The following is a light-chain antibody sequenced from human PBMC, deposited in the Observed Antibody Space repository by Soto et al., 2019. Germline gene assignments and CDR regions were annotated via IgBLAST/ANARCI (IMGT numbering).Light chain of an antibody. Sequence: DIQMTQSPSSVSASVGDRVTITCRTSQTCAWIVWYQQKPGIAPKLLMPQTGVSSRFIGSGSGTDFTLTISSLQPEDFATYYCQQADTFPFTFGEGTKLEI. V-gene: IGKV1-12*02. CDR1: QTCAW. CDR3: QQADTFPFT. J-gene: IGKJ4*01.